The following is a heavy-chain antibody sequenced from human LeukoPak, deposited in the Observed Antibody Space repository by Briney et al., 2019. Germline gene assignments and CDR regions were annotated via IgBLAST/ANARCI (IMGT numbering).Heavy chain of an antibody. J-gene: IGHJ3*02. CDR3: ARDRISINGLDM. V-gene: IGHV4-59*11. CDR1: GASISGHY. CDR2: ISHIGST. D-gene: IGHD1-20*01. Sequence: KPSETLSLTCTVSGASISGHYLTWIRQPPGKGLEWIGYISHIGSTNYNPSLKSRVTISVDTSKNQFSLKLTSVTAADTAVYYCARDRISINGLDMWGQGTMVTVSS.